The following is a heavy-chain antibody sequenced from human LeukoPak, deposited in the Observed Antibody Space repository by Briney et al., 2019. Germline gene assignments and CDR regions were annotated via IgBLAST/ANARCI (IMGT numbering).Heavy chain of an antibody. Sequence: ASVKVSCKASGYTFTGYYMHWVRQAPGQGLEWMGWINPNSGGTNYAQKFQGRVTMTRDTSISTAYMELSRLRSDDTDVYYCARDLGDECWSGYTYYFDYWGQGTLVTVSS. D-gene: IGHD3-3*01. J-gene: IGHJ4*02. V-gene: IGHV1-2*02. CDR1: GYTFTGYY. CDR2: INPNSGGT. CDR3: ARDLGDECWSGYTYYFDY.